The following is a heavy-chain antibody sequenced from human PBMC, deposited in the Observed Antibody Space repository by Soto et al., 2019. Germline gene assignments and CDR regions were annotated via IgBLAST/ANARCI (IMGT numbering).Heavy chain of an antibody. CDR3: ASPTKPLYYYSGMDV. V-gene: IGHV1-69*12. CDR2: IIPIFGTA. D-gene: IGHD2-8*01. CDR1: GGTCISYA. Sequence: QVQLVQSGAEVKKPGSSVKVSCKAAGGTCISYAISWVRQAPGQGLEWMGGIIPIFGTANYAQKFQGRVTITADESMSTAYMELSSLRSEDTAVYYCASPTKPLYYYSGMDVWGQGTTVNVSS. J-gene: IGHJ6*02.